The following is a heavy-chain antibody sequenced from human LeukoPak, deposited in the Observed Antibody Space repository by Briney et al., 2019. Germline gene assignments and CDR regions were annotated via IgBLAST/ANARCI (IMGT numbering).Heavy chain of an antibody. J-gene: IGHJ6*03. CDR2: ISSSGSTI. CDR3: ARDPLDTAMVRHYYYYYMDV. CDR1: GFTFSSYE. V-gene: IGHV3-48*03. Sequence: GGSLRLSCAASGFTFSSYEMNWVRQAPGKGLEWVSYISSSGSTIYYADSVKGRFTISRDNAKNSLYLQMNSLRAEDTAVYYCARDPLDTAMVRHYYYYYMDVWGKGTTVTVS. D-gene: IGHD5-18*01.